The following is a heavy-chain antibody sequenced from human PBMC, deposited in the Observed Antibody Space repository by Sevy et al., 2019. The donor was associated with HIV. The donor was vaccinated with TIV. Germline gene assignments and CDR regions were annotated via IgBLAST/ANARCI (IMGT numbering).Heavy chain of an antibody. CDR3: ARGGGNGWYYFDY. V-gene: IGHV1-69*13. Sequence: ASVKVSCKASGGTFTTSGISWVRQVPGQGLEWMGGIIPILGTTNYAQRFQYRVTITADESTKTAYMELGSLGSEDTAVYYCARGGGNGWYYFDYWGQATSVTVSS. D-gene: IGHD6-19*01. J-gene: IGHJ4*02. CDR1: GGTFTTSG. CDR2: IIPILGTT.